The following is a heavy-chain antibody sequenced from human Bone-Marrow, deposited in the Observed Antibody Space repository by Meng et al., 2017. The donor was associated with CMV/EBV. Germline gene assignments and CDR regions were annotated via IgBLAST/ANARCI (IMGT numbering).Heavy chain of an antibody. CDR1: GFTFSTYA. Sequence: GGSLRLSCAASGFTFSTYAMHWVRQAPGKGLEWVGVISYDGSKKYYADSVKGRFTISRDDSKNTLYLQMNSLRGEDTAVYYCARGECSGVSCYSHYYYGMDVWSQRTMVTVS. CDR3: ARGECSGVSCYSHYYYGMDV. CDR2: ISYDGSKK. D-gene: IGHD2-15*01. J-gene: IGHJ6*02. V-gene: IGHV3-30-3*01.